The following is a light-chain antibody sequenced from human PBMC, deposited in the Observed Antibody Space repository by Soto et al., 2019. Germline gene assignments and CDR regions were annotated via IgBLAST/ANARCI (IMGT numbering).Light chain of an antibody. Sequence: QSVLTQPPSASGSPGQSITISCTGTSSDIGSFNYVSWYQHHPGTAPKLIIYGVSNRPSGVSNRFSGSKSGNTASLTISGLQAEDEADYYCSSYTTTSTQVFGNGTEVTVL. J-gene: IGLJ1*01. CDR3: SSYTTTSTQV. V-gene: IGLV2-14*03. CDR1: SSDIGSFNY. CDR2: GVS.